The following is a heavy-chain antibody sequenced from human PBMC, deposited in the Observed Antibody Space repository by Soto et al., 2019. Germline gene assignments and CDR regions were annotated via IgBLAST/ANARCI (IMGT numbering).Heavy chain of an antibody. J-gene: IGHJ6*02. CDR2: ISAYNGNT. CDR3: ARGKRYCSSTCCYTTDYYYYGMDV. V-gene: IGHV1-18*04. CDR1: GYTFTSYG. D-gene: IGHD2-2*02. Sequence: GASVKVSCKASGYTFTSYGNSWVRQAPGQGLEWMGWISAYNGNTNYAQKLQGRVTMTTDTSTSTAYMELRSLRSDDTAVYYCARGKRYCSSTCCYTTDYYYYGMDVWGQGTTVTVSS.